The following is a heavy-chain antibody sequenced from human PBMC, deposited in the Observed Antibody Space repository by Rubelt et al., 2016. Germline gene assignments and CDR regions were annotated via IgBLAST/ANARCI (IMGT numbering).Heavy chain of an antibody. D-gene: IGHD4-17*01. CDR3: ARGGGYGPFL. J-gene: IGHJ4*02. Sequence: QVQLQQSGPGLVKPSQTLSLTCAISGDSVSSNTAAWNWIRQSPSRGLEWLGRTYYRSKWNTPYAVFVRSRITITPDTSKNQFALQLNSVTPEDTAVYYCARGGGYGPFLWGQGTLVTVSS. V-gene: IGHV6-1*02. CDR1: GDSVSSNTAA. CDR2: TYYRSKWNT.